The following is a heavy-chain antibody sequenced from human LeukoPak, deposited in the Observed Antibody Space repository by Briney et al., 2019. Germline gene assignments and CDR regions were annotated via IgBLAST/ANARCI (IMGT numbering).Heavy chain of an antibody. CDR1: GGSISSHY. Sequence: SETLSLTCTVSGGSISSHYWSWIRQPPGKGLEWIGYIYYSGSTNYNPSLKSRVTISVDTSKNQFSLKLSSVTAADTAAYYCARGSKSSSWFNWFDPWGQGTLVTVSS. CDR3: ARGSKSSSWFNWFDP. J-gene: IGHJ5*02. V-gene: IGHV4-59*11. D-gene: IGHD6-13*01. CDR2: IYYSGST.